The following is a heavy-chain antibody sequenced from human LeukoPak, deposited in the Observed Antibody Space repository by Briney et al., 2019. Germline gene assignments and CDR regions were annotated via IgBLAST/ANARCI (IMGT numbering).Heavy chain of an antibody. CDR3: AKGGDYDYVWGSYRYTYFDY. CDR1: GFTFSSYA. J-gene: IGHJ4*02. CDR2: ISGSGGST. D-gene: IGHD3-16*02. V-gene: IGHV3-23*01. Sequence: GGSLRLSCAASGFTFSSYAMNWVRQAPGKGLEWVSAISGSGGSTYYADSVKGRFTISRDNSKNTLYLQMNSLRAEDTAVYYCAKGGDYDYVWGSYRYTYFDYWGQGTLVTVSS.